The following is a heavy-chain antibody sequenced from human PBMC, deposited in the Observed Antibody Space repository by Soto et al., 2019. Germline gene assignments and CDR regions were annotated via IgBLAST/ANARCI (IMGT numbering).Heavy chain of an antibody. CDR2: IYHSGST. CDR1: GGSISSSDG. CDR3: ASAGFTMVTGFDY. J-gene: IGHJ4*02. V-gene: IGHV4-4*02. D-gene: IGHD3-10*01. Sequence: SESLSLTCAASGGSISSSDGWSWVRQPPGKGLEWIGEIYHSGSTNYNPSLKSRVTISVDKSKKQFSLKLSSVTAADTAVYYCASAGFTMVTGFDYWGQRTLVTVSS.